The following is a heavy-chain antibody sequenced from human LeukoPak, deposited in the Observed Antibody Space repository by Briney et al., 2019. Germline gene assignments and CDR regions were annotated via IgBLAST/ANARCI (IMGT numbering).Heavy chain of an antibody. D-gene: IGHD3-22*01. CDR2: INHSGST. CDR1: GGSFSGYY. V-gene: IGHV4-34*01. Sequence: SETLSLTCAAYGGSFSGYYWSWLRPPPGKGLEWIGEINHSGSTNYNPSLKSRVTISVDTSKNQFSLKLSSVTAADTAVYYCARRVSTMIVVVIGVFDYWGQGTLVTVSS. CDR3: ARRVSTMIVVVIGVFDY. J-gene: IGHJ4*02.